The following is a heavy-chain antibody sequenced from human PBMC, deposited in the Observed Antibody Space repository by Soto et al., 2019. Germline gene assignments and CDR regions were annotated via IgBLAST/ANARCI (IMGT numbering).Heavy chain of an antibody. Sequence: QVQLVESGGGVVQPGRSLRLSCAASGFTFSSYAMHWVRQAPGKGLEWVAVISYDGSNKYYADSVKGRFTISRDNSKNTLYLQMNSLRAEDTAVYYCARDQTYYDFWSGYYTRPDYYYYGMDVWGQGTTVTVSS. V-gene: IGHV3-30-3*01. J-gene: IGHJ6*02. CDR2: ISYDGSNK. D-gene: IGHD3-3*01. CDR3: ARDQTYYDFWSGYYTRPDYYYYGMDV. CDR1: GFTFSSYA.